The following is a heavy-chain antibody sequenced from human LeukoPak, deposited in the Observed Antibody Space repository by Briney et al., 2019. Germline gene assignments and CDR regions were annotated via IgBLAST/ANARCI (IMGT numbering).Heavy chain of an antibody. V-gene: IGHV4-4*07. J-gene: IGHJ4*02. CDR1: GGSISDYY. CDR2: IYTSGST. Sequence: SETLSLTCSVSGGSISDYYWSWIRQPAGKGLEWIGRIYTSGSTNYNPSLKSRITMSVDTSKNQFFLKLSSVTAVDTAVYYCAHGSGSRYYFDYWGQGTLVTVSS. D-gene: IGHD3-10*01. CDR3: AHGSGSRYYFDY.